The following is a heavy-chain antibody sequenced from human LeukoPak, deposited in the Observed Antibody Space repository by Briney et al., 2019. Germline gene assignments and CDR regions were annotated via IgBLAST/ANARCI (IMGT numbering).Heavy chain of an antibody. CDR3: AREGSYCVGGDCYSFDF. J-gene: IGHJ4*02. D-gene: IGHD2-21*02. CDR2: MHPGNGNT. V-gene: IGHV1-2*02. CDR1: GYRFISNY. Sequence: ASVKVSCKASGYRFISNYIQWVRQAPGLGPEWVGWMHPGNGNTRYAEKFQGRVTMTRDTSINTAYLDLNSLRSDDTAVDYCAREGSYCVGGDCYSFDFWGQGTLITVSS.